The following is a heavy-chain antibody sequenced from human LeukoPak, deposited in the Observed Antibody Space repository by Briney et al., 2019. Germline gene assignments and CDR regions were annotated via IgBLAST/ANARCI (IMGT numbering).Heavy chain of an antibody. Sequence: SETLSLTCTVSGGSISSYYWSWIRQPPGKGLEWIGEINHSGSTNYNPSLKSRVTISVDTSKNQFSLKLSSVTAADTAVYYCASSVRRRYSSSSFSPWGQGTLVTVSS. CDR2: INHSGST. CDR1: GGSISSYY. J-gene: IGHJ5*02. D-gene: IGHD6-6*01. CDR3: ASSVRRRYSSSSFSP. V-gene: IGHV4-34*01.